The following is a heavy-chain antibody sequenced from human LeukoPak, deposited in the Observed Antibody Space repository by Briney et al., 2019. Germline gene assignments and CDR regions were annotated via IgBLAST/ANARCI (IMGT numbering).Heavy chain of an antibody. CDR3: ARLGAWIQLSQGYLDL. CDR1: GGSFSGYY. CDR2: INHSGST. V-gene: IGHV4-34*01. J-gene: IGHJ2*01. D-gene: IGHD5-18*01. Sequence: SETLSLTCAVYGGSFSGYYWSWIRQPPGKGLEWIGEINHSGSTNYNPSLKSRVTISVDTSKNQFSLKLTSVTAADTAVYYCARLGAWIQLSQGYLDLWGRGTLVTVSS.